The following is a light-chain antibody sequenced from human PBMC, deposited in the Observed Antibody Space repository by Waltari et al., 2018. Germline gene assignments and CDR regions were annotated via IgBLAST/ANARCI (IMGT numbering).Light chain of an antibody. J-gene: IGKJ2*01. Sequence: DIQMTQSPSPLSASVGDRVTITCRASQSISIWLAWYQQKPGKAPKLLIYKASSLESGVPSRFSGSGSGTEFTLTISSLQPDDFATYYCQQYNSYSRTFGQGTKLEI. CDR3: QQYNSYSRT. CDR2: KAS. CDR1: QSISIW. V-gene: IGKV1-5*03.